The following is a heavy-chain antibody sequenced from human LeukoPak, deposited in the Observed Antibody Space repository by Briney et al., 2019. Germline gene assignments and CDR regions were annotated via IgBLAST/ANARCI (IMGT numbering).Heavy chain of an antibody. CDR1: GGTFSSYA. V-gene: IGHV1-69*04. Sequence: ASVKVSCKASGGTFSSYAIIWVRQAPGQGLEWMGRIIPILGIANYAQKFQGRVTITADKSTSTAYMELSSLRSEDTAVYYCASTTGIVGATTNYYFDYWGQGTLVTVSS. J-gene: IGHJ4*02. CDR3: ASTTGIVGATTNYYFDY. CDR2: IIPILGIA. D-gene: IGHD1-26*01.